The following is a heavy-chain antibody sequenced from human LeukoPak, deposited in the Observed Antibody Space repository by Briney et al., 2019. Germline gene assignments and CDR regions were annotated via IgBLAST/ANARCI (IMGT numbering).Heavy chain of an antibody. Sequence: PSETLSLTCTVSGGSISSSSYYWGWIRQPPGKGLEWIGSIYYSGSTYYNPSLKSRVTISVDTSKNQFSLKLSSVTAADTAVYYCARLHELPSIYYFDYWGQGTLVTVSS. D-gene: IGHD1-7*01. J-gene: IGHJ4*02. CDR3: ARLHELPSIYYFDY. CDR2: IYYSGST. CDR1: GGSISSSSYY. V-gene: IGHV4-39*01.